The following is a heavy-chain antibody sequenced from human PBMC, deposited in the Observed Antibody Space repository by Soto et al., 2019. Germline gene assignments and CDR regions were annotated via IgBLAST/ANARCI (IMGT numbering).Heavy chain of an antibody. V-gene: IGHV4-59*01. CDR3: ARVIQLLHSSRWYPFPDAFDI. CDR1: GSSISSYY. D-gene: IGHD6-13*01. CDR2: RYYSGRT. Sequence: EALSLTCTFSGSSISSYYWRWIRQPPGTGLEWIGYRYYSGRTNYNPSLKSRVTISVDTSKNQFSLKPSSVTAADTDVYYFARVIQLLHSSRWYPFPDAFDIWGQGTMVAVS. J-gene: IGHJ3*02.